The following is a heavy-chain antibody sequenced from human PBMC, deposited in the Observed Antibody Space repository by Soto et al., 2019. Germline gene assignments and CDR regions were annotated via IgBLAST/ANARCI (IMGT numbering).Heavy chain of an antibody. V-gene: IGHV4-4*02. CDR3: ARIAYYYDSSGSYSGVMDY. D-gene: IGHD3-22*01. CDR2: TYPSGST. Sequence: QVHLQESGPGLVKPSGTLSLTCAVSGGSISSPNWWSWVRQPPGKGLEWIGETYPSGSTHYNPSLKSRVTISVDKSNNSFSLKLRSMTAADTAVYFCARIAYYYDSSGSYSGVMDYWGQGTLVTVSS. CDR1: GGSISSPNW. J-gene: IGHJ4*02.